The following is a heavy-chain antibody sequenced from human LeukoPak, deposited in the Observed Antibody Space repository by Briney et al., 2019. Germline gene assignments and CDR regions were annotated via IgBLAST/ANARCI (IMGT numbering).Heavy chain of an antibody. CDR2: ISRNGGST. CDR1: GFTFDSYP. J-gene: IGHJ3*02. Sequence: GGSLRLSCSASGFTFDSYPVHWVRQAPGKGLEYVSGISRNGGSTYYADSVKGRFTISRDNSKNTLYLQMSSLKAEDTAVYYCVKESGFMVAPNSAFDIWGQGTMVTVSS. D-gene: IGHD4/OR15-4a*01. CDR3: VKESGFMVAPNSAFDI. V-gene: IGHV3-64D*06.